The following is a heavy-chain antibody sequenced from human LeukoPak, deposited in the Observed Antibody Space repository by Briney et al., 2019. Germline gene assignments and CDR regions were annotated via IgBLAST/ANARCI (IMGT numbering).Heavy chain of an antibody. Sequence: GGSLRLSCAASGFTFSSYAMNWVRQAPGKGLEWVSTISGSGDSTYYADSVKGRFTISRDNAKNSLYLQMNSLRAEDTALYYCARDRGSYFSYGMDVWGQGTTVTVSS. V-gene: IGHV3-23*01. CDR2: ISGSGDST. D-gene: IGHD1-26*01. J-gene: IGHJ6*02. CDR3: ARDRGSYFSYGMDV. CDR1: GFTFSSYA.